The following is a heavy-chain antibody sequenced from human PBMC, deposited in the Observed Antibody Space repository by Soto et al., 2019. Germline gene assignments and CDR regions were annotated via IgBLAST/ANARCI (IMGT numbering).Heavy chain of an antibody. Sequence: EVQLVESGGGLVQPGGSLRLSCAASGFTFSSYWMSWVRQAPGKGLECVANIKQDGSEKYYVDSVKGRFTISRDNAKNSLYLQMNSLRAEDTAVYYCARESTVPWWYFDLWGRGTLVTVSS. J-gene: IGHJ2*01. D-gene: IGHD4-17*01. V-gene: IGHV3-7*01. CDR1: GFTFSSYW. CDR3: ARESTVPWWYFDL. CDR2: IKQDGSEK.